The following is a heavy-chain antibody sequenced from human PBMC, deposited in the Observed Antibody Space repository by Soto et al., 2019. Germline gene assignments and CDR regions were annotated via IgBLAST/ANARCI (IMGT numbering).Heavy chain of an antibody. CDR1: GFSFSDYY. CDR3: ARVVTRIGTEYFED. J-gene: IGHJ1*01. CDR2: ITSTSSDL. Sequence: PGGSLGLSCAASGFSFSDYYMSWIRQTPGKGLEWIAYITSTSSDLYYADSVKGRFSVSRDNAENSLYLQMNSLRAEDTAVYYYARVVTRIGTEYFEDCVMGTLAIDSS. V-gene: IGHV3-11*01.